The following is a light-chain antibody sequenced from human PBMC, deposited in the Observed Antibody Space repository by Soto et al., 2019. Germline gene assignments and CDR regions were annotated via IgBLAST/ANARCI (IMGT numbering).Light chain of an antibody. J-gene: IGKJ1*01. CDR1: QTITSTY. Sequence: EIVLTQSPGTLPLSPGEGATLSCRASQTITSTYFAWYQQKPGQAPRLLIYGASSRATGIPDRFSGSGSGTDFTLTISRVEPEDFAVYYCHHYGSSPRPFGQGTKVDIK. CDR3: HHYGSSPRP. CDR2: GAS. V-gene: IGKV3-20*01.